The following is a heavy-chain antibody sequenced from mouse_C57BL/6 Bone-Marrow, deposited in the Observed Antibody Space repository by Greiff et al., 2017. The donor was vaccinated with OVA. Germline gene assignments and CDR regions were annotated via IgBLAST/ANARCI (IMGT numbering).Heavy chain of an antibody. V-gene: IGHV1-69*01. CDR2: IDPSDSYT. Sequence: QVQLQQPGAELVMPGASVKLSCKASGYTFTSYWMHWVKQRPGQGLEWIGEIDPSDSYTNYNQKFKGKSTLTVDKSSSTAYMQLSSLTSEDSAVYYCARERLRRRYYYAMDYWGQGTSVTVSS. CDR1: GYTFTSYW. CDR3: ARERLRRRYYYAMDY. D-gene: IGHD2-4*01. J-gene: IGHJ4*01.